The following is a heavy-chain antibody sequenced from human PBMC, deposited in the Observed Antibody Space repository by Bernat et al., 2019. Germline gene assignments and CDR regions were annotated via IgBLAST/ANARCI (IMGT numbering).Heavy chain of an antibody. J-gene: IGHJ6*02. Sequence: QVHLVESGGGVVQPGGSLRLSCAASGFTFSSFGMHWVRQAPGKGLEWVALIRYDGSKKYYADSVKGKVTISRDNSKNMLYLQMNSLRAEDTAVYYCAKSVYSSDNYGMDVWGQGTKVTVSS. D-gene: IGHD6-19*01. V-gene: IGHV3-30*02. CDR3: AKSVYSSDNYGMDV. CDR2: IRYDGSKK. CDR1: GFTFSSFG.